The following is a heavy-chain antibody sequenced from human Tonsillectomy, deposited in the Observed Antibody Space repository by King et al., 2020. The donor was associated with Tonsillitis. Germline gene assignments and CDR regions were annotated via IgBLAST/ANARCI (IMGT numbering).Heavy chain of an antibody. Sequence: VQLVESGGGVVQPGRSLRLSCAASGFTFINYAMHWVRQAPGKGLEWVALISDDGSKKYYADSVKGRFAISRDNSKNTLYLQMNSLRDEDTAVYYCAVERPDYGGNSAFDYWGQGTLVTVSS. CDR2: ISDDGSKK. CDR3: AVERPDYGGNSAFDY. CDR1: GFTFINYA. D-gene: IGHD4-23*01. J-gene: IGHJ4*02. V-gene: IGHV3-30*09.